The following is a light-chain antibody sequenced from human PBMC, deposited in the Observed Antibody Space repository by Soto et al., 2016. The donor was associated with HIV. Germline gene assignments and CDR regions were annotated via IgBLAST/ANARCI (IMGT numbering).Light chain of an antibody. CDR3: MQHAHWPWS. Sequence: DVVMTQSPLSLPVTLGQTASISCRSSQSLVHSDGNTYLIWFQQRPGQSPRRLIYEVSNRESGVPDRFSGSGSGTDFTLKLSRVEADDVGVYYCMQHAHWPWSFGQGTKVEIK. J-gene: IGKJ1*01. CDR2: EVS. V-gene: IGKV2-30*02. CDR1: QSLVHSDGNTY.